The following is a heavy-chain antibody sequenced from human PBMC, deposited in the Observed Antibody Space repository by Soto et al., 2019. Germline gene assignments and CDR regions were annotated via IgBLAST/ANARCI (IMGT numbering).Heavy chain of an antibody. CDR1: GYTFTSYG. D-gene: IGHD3-3*01. J-gene: IGHJ6*02. Sequence: GASVKVSCKASGYTFTSYGISWVRQAPGQGLEWMGWISAYNGNTNYAQKLQGRVTMTTDTSTSTVYMELSSLRSEDTAVYYCARDQQGGYDFWVLYGMDVWGQGTTVTVSS. V-gene: IGHV1-18*04. CDR3: ARDQQGGYDFWVLYGMDV. CDR2: ISAYNGNT.